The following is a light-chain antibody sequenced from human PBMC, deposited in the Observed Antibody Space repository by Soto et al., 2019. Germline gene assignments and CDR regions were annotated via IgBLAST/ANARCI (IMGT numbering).Light chain of an antibody. CDR1: QSLSSG. V-gene: IGKV3-15*01. J-gene: IGKJ1*01. CDR3: QQSYRTPRT. Sequence: ELVMTQSPATLSVSPGERATLSCRASQSLSSGLAWFQHKPGQAPRLLIYGASTRATGIPARFSGRGSGTDFTLTISSLQPEDFATYYCQQSYRTPRTFGEGTKVDIK. CDR2: GAS.